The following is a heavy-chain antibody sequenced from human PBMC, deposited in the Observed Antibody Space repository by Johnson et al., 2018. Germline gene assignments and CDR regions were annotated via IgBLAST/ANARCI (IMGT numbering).Heavy chain of an antibody. J-gene: IGHJ6*02. D-gene: IGHD3-16*01. Sequence: QVQLQESGPGLVKPSETLSLTCTVSGGSTSSYYWSWIRQPPGKRLEWIGYLYNSVSTNYNPSLKSRVTISVDTSKNQNSLKLSSVTAADTAVYYCGRGGGGNYYYHYAMDVWGQGTTVTVSS. V-gene: IGHV4-59*01. CDR1: GGSTSSYY. CDR2: LYNSVST. CDR3: GRGGGGNYYYHYAMDV.